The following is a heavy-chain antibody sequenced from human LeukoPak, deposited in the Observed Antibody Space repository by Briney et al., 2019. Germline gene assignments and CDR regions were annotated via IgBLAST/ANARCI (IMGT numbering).Heavy chain of an antibody. D-gene: IGHD5-18*01. V-gene: IGHV1-2*02. J-gene: IGHJ4*02. Sequence: ASVKVSCEASGYTFTGYNMHWVRQAPGQGLEWMGWINPNSGGTNYAQKFQGRVTMTRDTSISTAYMELNRLRSDDTAVYYCARDKAMAFDYWGQGTLVTVSS. CDR3: ARDKAMAFDY. CDR2: INPNSGGT. CDR1: GYTFTGYN.